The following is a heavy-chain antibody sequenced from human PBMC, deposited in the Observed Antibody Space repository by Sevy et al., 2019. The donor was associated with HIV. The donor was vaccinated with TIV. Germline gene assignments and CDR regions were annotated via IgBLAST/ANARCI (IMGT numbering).Heavy chain of an antibody. CDR2: ISWKSGSI. Sequence: GGSLRLSCAASGFIFDDYAMHWVRQAPGKGLEWVSGISWKSGSIGYADSVKGRFIISRDNAKNSLYLQMNSLRADDTALYYCAKEVYGGIAAAGTGEFDPWGQGSLVTVSS. CDR3: AKEVYGGIAAAGTGEFDP. CDR1: GFIFDDYA. J-gene: IGHJ5*02. D-gene: IGHD6-13*01. V-gene: IGHV3-9*01.